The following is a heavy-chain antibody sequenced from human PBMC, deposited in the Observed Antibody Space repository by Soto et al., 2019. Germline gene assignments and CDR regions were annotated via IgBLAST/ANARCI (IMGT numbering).Heavy chain of an antibody. Sequence: GGSLRLSCAASGFTFSDYAIIWIRQVPGKGLQWVSGLYGNGGGVHYADSVKGRFTISRDKSTNTLYLHMNSLRAEDTAVYYCAAYCYTMTCTHFHGYSWGQGTQVTVSS. J-gene: IGHJ5*02. CDR1: GFTFSDYA. V-gene: IGHV3-23*01. CDR2: LYGNGGGV. CDR3: AAYCYTMTCTHFHGYS. D-gene: IGHD3-16*02.